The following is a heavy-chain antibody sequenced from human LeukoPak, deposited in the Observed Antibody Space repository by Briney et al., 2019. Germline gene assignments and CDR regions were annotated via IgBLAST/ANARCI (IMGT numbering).Heavy chain of an antibody. CDR3: AKDLNVAAAGYYFDY. D-gene: IGHD6-13*01. CDR1: GFTFSNYG. J-gene: IGHJ4*02. Sequence: GGSLRLSCAASGFTFSNYGMHWVRQAPGKGLEWVAVVANDGRDKRYADSVKGRFTISRDNSKNTVYLQMNSLRAEDTAVYYCAKDLNVAAAGYYFDYWCQGTLVTVSS. V-gene: IGHV3-30*18. CDR2: VANDGRDK.